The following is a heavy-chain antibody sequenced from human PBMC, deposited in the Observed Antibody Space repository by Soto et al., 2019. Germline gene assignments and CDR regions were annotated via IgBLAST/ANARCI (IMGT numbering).Heavy chain of an antibody. D-gene: IGHD6-13*01. Sequence: ASVKVSCKASGYTFTTYGISWVRQAPGQGLEWMGWISADNGNTNYAQKLQGRVTMTTDTSTSTAYMELRSLRSDDTAGCYCARAPGIAARTNHYGMDVWGQGTTVTVSS. CDR3: ARAPGIAARTNHYGMDV. V-gene: IGHV1-18*01. CDR2: ISADNGNT. CDR1: GYTFTTYG. J-gene: IGHJ6*02.